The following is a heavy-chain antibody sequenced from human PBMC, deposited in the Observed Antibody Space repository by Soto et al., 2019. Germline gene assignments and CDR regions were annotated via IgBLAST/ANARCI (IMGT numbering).Heavy chain of an antibody. CDR3: ARGGYDFSGVNFDDGFDF. V-gene: IGHV4-59*11. J-gene: IGHJ3*01. D-gene: IGHD3-22*01. CDR2: IFYTGIT. Sequence: QVQLQESGPRLVKPSETLSLTCRVSSGSLSSHFWAWIRQSPGKGLEWLGYIFYTGITKYNPSLQRRVTISVDTYNEQFSLRLNSVTAADTAVYYCARGGYDFSGVNFDDGFDFWGQGIPVTVS. CDR1: SGSLSSHF.